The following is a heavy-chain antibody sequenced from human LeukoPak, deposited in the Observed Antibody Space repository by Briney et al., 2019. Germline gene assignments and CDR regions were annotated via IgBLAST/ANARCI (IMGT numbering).Heavy chain of an antibody. V-gene: IGHV1-69*13. J-gene: IGHJ1*01. Sequence: SVKVSCKVSGDTFSNYAISWVRQAPGQGLEWMAGINPIFGTTDYAQKFQGRVRITADESTSTAYMELSSLRSEDTAVYYCARGAGYSGYDLDLWGQGTLITVSS. CDR2: INPIFGTT. D-gene: IGHD5-12*01. CDR1: GDTFSNYA. CDR3: ARGAGYSGYDLDL.